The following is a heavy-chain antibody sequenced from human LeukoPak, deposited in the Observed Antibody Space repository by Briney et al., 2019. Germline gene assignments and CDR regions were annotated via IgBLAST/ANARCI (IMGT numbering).Heavy chain of an antibody. Sequence: GGSLRLSCAASGFTFSDYYMSRIRQAPGKGLEWVSYISSSGSTIYYADSVKGRFTISRDNAKNSLYLQMNSLRAEDTAVYYCTGGRDGYSRDFDYWGQGTLVTVSS. CDR1: GFTFSDYY. D-gene: IGHD5-24*01. CDR2: ISSSGSTI. V-gene: IGHV3-11*04. J-gene: IGHJ4*02. CDR3: TGGRDGYSRDFDY.